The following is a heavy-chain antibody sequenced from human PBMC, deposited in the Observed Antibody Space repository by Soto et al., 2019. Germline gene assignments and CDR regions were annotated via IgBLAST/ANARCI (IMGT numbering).Heavy chain of an antibody. CDR1: GFTFSSYS. Sequence: PGGSLRLSCAASGFTFSSYSMNWVRQAPGKGLEWVSYISSSSSTIYYADSVKGRFTISRDNAKNSLYLQMNSLRDEDTAVYYCAREFDVLLWFGELYPDAFDIWGQGTLVTV. D-gene: IGHD3-10*01. V-gene: IGHV3-48*02. CDR3: AREFDVLLWFGELYPDAFDI. CDR2: ISSSSSTI. J-gene: IGHJ3*02.